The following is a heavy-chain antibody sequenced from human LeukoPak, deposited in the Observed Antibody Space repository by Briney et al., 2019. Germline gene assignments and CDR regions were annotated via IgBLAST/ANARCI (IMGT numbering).Heavy chain of an antibody. CDR2: ISAYNGNT. CDR3: ARDRVPYYYDSSGQTLAY. CDR1: GYTFTSYG. J-gene: IGHJ4*02. Sequence: ASVEVSCKASGYTFTSYGISWVRQAPGQGLEWMGWISAYNGNTNYAQKLQGRVTMTTDTSTSTAYMELRSLRSDDTAVYYCARDRVPYYYDSSGQTLAYWGQGTLVTVSS. V-gene: IGHV1-18*01. D-gene: IGHD3-22*01.